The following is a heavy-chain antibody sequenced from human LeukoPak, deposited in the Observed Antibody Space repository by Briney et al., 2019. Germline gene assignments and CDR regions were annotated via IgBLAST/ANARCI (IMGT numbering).Heavy chain of an antibody. V-gene: IGHV1-18*01. J-gene: IGHJ4*02. D-gene: IGHD5-24*01. CDR1: GYTFTNYG. CDR2: ISAYNGNT. CDR3: ARGRDGYNGNYFDY. Sequence: ASVKVSCTASGYTFTNYGINWVRQAPGQGLEWMGWISAYNGNTNYAQKLQGRVTMTTDTSTSTAYMELRSLRSEDTAVYYCARGRDGYNGNYFDYWGQGTLVTVSS.